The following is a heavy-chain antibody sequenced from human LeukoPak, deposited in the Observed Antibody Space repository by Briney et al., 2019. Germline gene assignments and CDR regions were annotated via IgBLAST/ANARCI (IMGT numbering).Heavy chain of an antibody. Sequence: SETLSLTCTVSGGSVSSGSYYWSWIRQPPGKGLEWIGYIYYSGSTNYNPSLKSRVTISVDTSKNQFSLKLSSVTAADTAVYYCARAGAARPPYGMDVWGQGTTVTVSS. CDR3: ARAGAARPPYGMDV. V-gene: IGHV4-61*01. CDR2: IYYSGST. CDR1: GGSVSSGSYY. J-gene: IGHJ6*02. D-gene: IGHD6-6*01.